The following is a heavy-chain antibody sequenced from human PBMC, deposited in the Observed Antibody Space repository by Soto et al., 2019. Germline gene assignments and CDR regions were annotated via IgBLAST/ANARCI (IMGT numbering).Heavy chain of an antibody. V-gene: IGHV2-26*01. J-gene: IGHJ6*02. CDR2: IFSNDEK. CDR3: ARMGIAVAGYYYYYYGMDV. Sequence: QVTLKESGPVLVKPTETLTLTCTVSGFSLSNARMGVSWIRQPPGKALEWLAHIFSNDEKSYSTSLKSRLTISTDTXXSXVXXTMTNMDPVDTATYYCARMGIAVAGYYYYYYGMDVWGQGTTVTVSS. D-gene: IGHD6-19*01. CDR1: GFSLSNARMG.